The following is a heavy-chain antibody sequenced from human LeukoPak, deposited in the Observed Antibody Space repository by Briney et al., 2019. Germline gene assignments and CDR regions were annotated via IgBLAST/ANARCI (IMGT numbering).Heavy chain of an antibody. CDR3: ARGRSPGTSMEYYYYMDV. CDR2: MNPNSGTT. V-gene: IGHV1-8*03. CDR1: GYTFTNYD. Sequence: ASVKVSCKASGYTFTNYDINWVRQATGQGLEWMGWMNPNSGTTGYAQKFLGRVTITTNTSISTTYMELSSLRSEDTAVYYCARGRSPGTSMEYYYYMDVWGKGTTVTVSS. J-gene: IGHJ6*03. D-gene: IGHD1-1*01.